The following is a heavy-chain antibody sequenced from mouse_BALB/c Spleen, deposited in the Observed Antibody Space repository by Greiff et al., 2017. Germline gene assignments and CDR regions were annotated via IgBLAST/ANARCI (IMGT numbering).Heavy chain of an antibody. V-gene: IGHV5-6*01. J-gene: IGHJ4*01. D-gene: IGHD1-1*01. Sequence: VHLVESGGDLVKPGGSLKLSCAASGFTFSSYGMSWVRQTPDKRLEWVATISSGGSYTYYPDSVKGRFTISRDNAKNTLYLQMSSLKSEDTAMYYCARHYYYGSSLYAMDYWGQGTSVTVSS. CDR2: ISSGGSYT. CDR3: ARHYYYGSSLYAMDY. CDR1: GFTFSSYG.